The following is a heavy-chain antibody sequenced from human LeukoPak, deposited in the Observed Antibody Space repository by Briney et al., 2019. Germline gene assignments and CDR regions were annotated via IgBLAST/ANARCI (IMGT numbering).Heavy chain of an antibody. V-gene: IGHV3-74*01. Sequence: AGGSLRLSCAASGFTFSSYWMHWVRQAPGKGLVWVSRINSDGSSTSYADSVKGRFTISRDNAKNTLYLQMNSLRAEDTAVYHCARDAYKCDSSGCFHYFDYWGQGTLVTVSS. CDR2: INSDGSST. D-gene: IGHD3-22*01. J-gene: IGHJ4*02. CDR1: GFTFSSYW. CDR3: ARDAYKCDSSGCFHYFDY.